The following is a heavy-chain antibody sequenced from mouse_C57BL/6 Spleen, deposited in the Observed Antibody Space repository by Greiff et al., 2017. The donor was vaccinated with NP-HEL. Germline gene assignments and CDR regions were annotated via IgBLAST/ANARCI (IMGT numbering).Heavy chain of an antibody. J-gene: IGHJ1*03. D-gene: IGHD2-2*01. Sequence: QVQLQQPGAELVMPGASVKLSCKASGYTFTSYWMHWVKQRPGQGLEWIGEIDPSDSYTNYNQKFKGKSTLTVDKSSSTAYMQLSSLTSEDSAVYYCARYRLPWYFDVWGTGTTVTVSS. CDR3: ARYRLPWYFDV. CDR2: IDPSDSYT. CDR1: GYTFTSYW. V-gene: IGHV1-69*01.